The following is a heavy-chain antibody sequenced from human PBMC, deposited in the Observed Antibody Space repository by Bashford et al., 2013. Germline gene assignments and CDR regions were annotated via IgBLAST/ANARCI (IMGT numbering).Heavy chain of an antibody. CDR3: VRNWGSGFDN. V-gene: IGHV1-46*01. CDR1: GYTFSDYY. J-gene: IGHJ4*02. CDR2: INPNGGST. D-gene: IGHD7-27*01. Sequence: ASVKVSCKASGYTFSDYYINWVRQAPGQGLEWMGLINPNGGSTSYAQRFQGRLTMTRDTSTSTVYMDLSSLRSEDTAIYYCVRNWGSGFDNWGQGTLVTVSS.